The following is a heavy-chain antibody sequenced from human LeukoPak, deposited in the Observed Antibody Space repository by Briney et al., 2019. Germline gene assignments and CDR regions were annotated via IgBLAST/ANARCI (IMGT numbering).Heavy chain of an antibody. CDR3: AKDRGTIFGVVNLNWFDP. CDR1: GFTFSSYG. CDR2: IRYDGSNK. Sequence: GSLRLSCAAAGFTFSSYGMHWVRQASGKGLEWVAFIRYDGSNKYYADSVKGRFTISRDNSKNTLYLQMNSLRAEDTAVYYCAKDRGTIFGVVNLNWFDPWGQGTLVTVSS. J-gene: IGHJ5*02. D-gene: IGHD3-3*01. V-gene: IGHV3-30*02.